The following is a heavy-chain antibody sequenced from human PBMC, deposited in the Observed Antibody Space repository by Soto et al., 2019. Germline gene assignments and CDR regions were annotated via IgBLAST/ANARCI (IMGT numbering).Heavy chain of an antibody. CDR1: GFTFSSYV. CDR3: GKGRSYYYYYGVDV. J-gene: IGHJ6*02. CDR2: ISGSGSNT. Sequence: TGGSLRLSCAASGFTFSSYVINWVRQAPGKGLEWVSSISGSGSNTYYADSVKGRFTISRDNSKNTLYLQMNSLRAEDTAVYYCGKGRSYYYYYGVDVWGQGTTVTVSS. V-gene: IGHV3-23*01. D-gene: IGHD1-26*01.